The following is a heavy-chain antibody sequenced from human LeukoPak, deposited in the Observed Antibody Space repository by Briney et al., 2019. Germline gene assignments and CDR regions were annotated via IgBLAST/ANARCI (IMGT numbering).Heavy chain of an antibody. V-gene: IGHV3-30*18. CDR2: ISYDGSNK. J-gene: IGHJ4*02. CDR1: GFTFSSYG. Sequence: GGSLRLSCAASGFTFSSYGMHWVRQAPGKGLEWVAVISYDGSNKYYADSVKGRFTISRDNSKNTLYLQMNSLRAEDTAVYYCAKVRSGRTMVRGAYYFDYWGQGTLVTVSS. D-gene: IGHD3-10*01. CDR3: AKVRSGRTMVRGAYYFDY.